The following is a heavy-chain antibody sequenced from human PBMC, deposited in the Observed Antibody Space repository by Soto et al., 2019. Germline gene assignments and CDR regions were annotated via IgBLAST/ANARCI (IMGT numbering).Heavy chain of an antibody. CDR2: IIPLFGTT. Sequence: QVQLVQSGAEEKKPGSSVKVSCRASGGTFSKFVVSWVRQAPGQGLEWMGGIIPLFGTTNYAQKFQGRVTITADKSTTTAYMELSSLRSDDTAVYYCARREGVAGPATYISPGYYFDCWGQGTLVTVSS. V-gene: IGHV1-69*06. D-gene: IGHD2-15*01. J-gene: IGHJ4*02. CDR3: ARREGVAGPATYISPGYYFDC. CDR1: GGTFSKFV.